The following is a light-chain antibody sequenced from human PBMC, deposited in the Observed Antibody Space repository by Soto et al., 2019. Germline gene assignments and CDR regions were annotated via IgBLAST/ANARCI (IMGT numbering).Light chain of an antibody. CDR2: YDN. V-gene: IGLV1-44*01. CDR1: NSNIGSNT. Sequence: QSVLTQPPSASGTPGQRVTISCSGSNSNIGSNTVNWYQQLPGTAPKLLIYYDNLRPSGVPDRISGSKSGTSASLAISGLQSDDEADYYCQVWDDSRDQQVFGGGTKLTVL. CDR3: QVWDDSRDQQV. J-gene: IGLJ3*02.